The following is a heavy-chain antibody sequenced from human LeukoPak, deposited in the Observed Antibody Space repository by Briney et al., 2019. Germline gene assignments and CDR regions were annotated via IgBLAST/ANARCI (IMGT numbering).Heavy chain of an antibody. D-gene: IGHD1-1*01. CDR3: ARETLEAFDF. J-gene: IGHJ3*01. Sequence: PGGSLRLPCAASGFTFSSYAMSWVRQAPGKGLEWVSSMSNSIHYADSVKGRFTISRDNAKNLLYLQMNSLRDDDTAVYYCARETLEAFDFWGQGTMVTVSS. CDR1: GFTFSSYA. CDR2: MSNSI. V-gene: IGHV3-21*06.